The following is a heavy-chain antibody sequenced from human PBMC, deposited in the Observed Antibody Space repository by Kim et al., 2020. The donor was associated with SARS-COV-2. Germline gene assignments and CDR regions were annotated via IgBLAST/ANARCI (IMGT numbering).Heavy chain of an antibody. CDR2: IIPIFGTA. D-gene: IGHD4-17*01. J-gene: IGHJ6*02. CDR1: GGTFSSYA. V-gene: IGHV1-69*13. Sequence: SVKVSCKASGGTFSSYAISWVRQAPGQGLEWMGGIIPIFGTANYAQKFQGRVTITADESTSTAYMELSSLRSEDTAVYYCARTYPTGVTTRAGRKGYGMDVWGQGTTVTVSS. CDR3: ARTYPTGVTTRAGRKGYGMDV.